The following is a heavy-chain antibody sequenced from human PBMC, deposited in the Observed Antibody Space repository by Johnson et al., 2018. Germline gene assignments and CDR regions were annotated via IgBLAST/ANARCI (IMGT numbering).Heavy chain of an antibody. CDR2: INSDGDIT. Sequence: EVQLVESGGGLVQPGGSVRLSCAGSGFFFSTFWMHWVRQAPGKGLLWVSRINSDGDITTYADSVTGRFTISRDNAKNSLYLQMTSLRAGDTALYYCSKSPCCSGGSYRNYYYYGMDVWGQGTTVTVSS. V-gene: IGHV3-74*02. CDR3: SKSPCCSGGSYRNYYYYGMDV. J-gene: IGHJ6*02. D-gene: IGHD2-15*01. CDR1: GFFFSTFW.